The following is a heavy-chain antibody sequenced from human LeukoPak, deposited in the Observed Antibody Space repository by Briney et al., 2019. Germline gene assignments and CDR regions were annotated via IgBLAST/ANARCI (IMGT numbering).Heavy chain of an antibody. D-gene: IGHD3-10*01. CDR2: ISSSSSYI. CDR1: GFTFSSYS. Sequence: GGSLRLSCAASGFTFSSYSMNWVRQAPGKGLEWVSSISSSSSYIYYADSVKGRFTISRDNAKNSLYLQMNSLRAEDTAVYYCARVWFGEMDAAFDYWGQGTLVTVSS. CDR3: ARVWFGEMDAAFDY. J-gene: IGHJ4*02. V-gene: IGHV3-21*01.